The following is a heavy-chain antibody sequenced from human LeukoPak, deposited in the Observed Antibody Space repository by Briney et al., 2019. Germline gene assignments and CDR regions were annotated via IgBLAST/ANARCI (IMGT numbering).Heavy chain of an antibody. Sequence: GGSLRLSCEASGFTFSSYVMSWVRQAPGKGLEWVSTISASGGHTFYADSVKGRFTVSRDNSRSTLYLQMNSLRAEDTAVYYCAKAPPVAAHFDYWGQGTLVTVSS. J-gene: IGHJ4*02. CDR2: ISASGGHT. V-gene: IGHV3-23*01. CDR3: AKAPPVAAHFDY. CDR1: GFTFSSYV. D-gene: IGHD2-15*01.